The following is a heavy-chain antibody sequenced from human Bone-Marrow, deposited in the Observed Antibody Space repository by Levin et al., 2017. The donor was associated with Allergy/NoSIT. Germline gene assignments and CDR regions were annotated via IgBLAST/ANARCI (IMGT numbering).Heavy chain of an antibody. CDR1: GFTFTTYA. J-gene: IGHJ3*01. Sequence: EASVKVSCEASGFTFTTYAMTWVRQAPGKGLEWVATISRDSRSTHFADSVKGRFTIFRDDSKNTLHLQMITVRAEDTAIYYCAKHQWLPSDALDVWGQGTIVTVSS. V-gene: IGHV3-23*01. CDR3: AKHQWLPSDALDV. D-gene: IGHD6-19*01. CDR2: ISRDSRST.